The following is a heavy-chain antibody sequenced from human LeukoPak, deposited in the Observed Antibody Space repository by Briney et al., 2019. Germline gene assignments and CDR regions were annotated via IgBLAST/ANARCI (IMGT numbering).Heavy chain of an antibody. CDR3: ARSIVVVTAPFDY. CDR2: IYYSGST. D-gene: IGHD2-21*02. CDR1: GGSISSSSYY. V-gene: IGHV4-39*01. Sequence: PSETLSLTCTASGGSISSSSYYWGWIRQPPGKGLEWIGSIYYSGSTYYNPSLKSRVTISVDTSKNQFSLKLSSVTAADTAVYYCARSIVVVTAPFDYWGQGTLVTVSS. J-gene: IGHJ4*02.